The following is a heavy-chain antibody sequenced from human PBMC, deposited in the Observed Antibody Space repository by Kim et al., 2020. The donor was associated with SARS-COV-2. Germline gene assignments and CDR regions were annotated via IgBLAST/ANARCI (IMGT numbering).Heavy chain of an antibody. CDR3: ARSHYYGSGSWLFDY. CDR2: INAGNGNT. V-gene: IGHV1-3*01. CDR1: GYTFTSYA. Sequence: ASVKVSCKASGYTFTSYAMHWVRQAPGQRLEWMGWINAGNGNTKYSQKFQGRVTITRDTSASTAYMELSSLRSEDTAVYYCARSHYYGSGSWLFDYWGQGTLVTVSS. D-gene: IGHD3-10*01. J-gene: IGHJ4*02.